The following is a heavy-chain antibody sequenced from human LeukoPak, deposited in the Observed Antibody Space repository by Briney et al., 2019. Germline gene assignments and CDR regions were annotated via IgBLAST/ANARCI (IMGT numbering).Heavy chain of an antibody. V-gene: IGHV4-4*07. J-gene: IGHJ6*02. CDR3: ARDRGYYDSSGYSYYYGMDV. D-gene: IGHD3-22*01. CDR1: GGSISSYY. CDR2: IYTSGST. Sequence: SETLSLTCTVSGGSISSYYWSWIRQPAGKGLEWIGRIYTSGSTIYNPSLKSRVTMSVDTSKNQFSLKLSSVTAADTAVYYCARDRGYYDSSGYSYYYGMDVWGQGTTVTVSS.